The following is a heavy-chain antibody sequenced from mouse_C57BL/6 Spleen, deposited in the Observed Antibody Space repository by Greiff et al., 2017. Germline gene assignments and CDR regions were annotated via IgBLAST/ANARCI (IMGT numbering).Heavy chain of an antibody. D-gene: IGHD2-2*01. J-gene: IGHJ3*01. CDR3: ARAMVTGAY. CDR1: GYSITSGSF. Sequence: EVKVEESGPGLVKPSQSLSLTCSVSGYSITSGSFWNWIRQFPGNKLEWMGYLSYDGSNNYNPYLKNRISITRDTSKNQFFLKLNSVTAEDTATYYCARAMVTGAYWGQGTLVTVSA. CDR2: LSYDGSN. V-gene: IGHV3-6*01.